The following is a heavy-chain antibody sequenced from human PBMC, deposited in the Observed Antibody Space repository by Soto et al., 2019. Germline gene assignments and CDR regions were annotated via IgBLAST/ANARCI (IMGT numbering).Heavy chain of an antibody. V-gene: IGHV1-69*12. CDR2: IISLFGTP. Sequence: QVQLVQSGDEVKKPGSSVKVSCKASGDTFTNHVFNWVRQAPGQGLEWMGGIISLFGTPNYSRRFQGGVTITADESTATSYMELSSLRSDDTAVYYCARDLGSGYERGDYWGQGTLVTVSS. D-gene: IGHD3-22*01. J-gene: IGHJ4*02. CDR1: GDTFTNHV. CDR3: ARDLGSGYERGDY.